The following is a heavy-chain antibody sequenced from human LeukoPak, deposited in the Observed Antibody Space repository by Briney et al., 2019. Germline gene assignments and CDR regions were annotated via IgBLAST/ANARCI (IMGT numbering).Heavy chain of an antibody. CDR1: GFTFSSYA. V-gene: IGHV3-30-3*01. Sequence: PGESLRLSCAASGFTFSSYAMHWVRQAPGKGLEWVAVISYDGSNKYYADSVKGRFTISRDNSKNTLYLQMNSLRAEDTAVYYCARSLGYCSGGSCYYYYGMDVWGQGTTVTVSS. CDR3: ARSLGYCSGGSCYYYYGMDV. D-gene: IGHD2-15*01. J-gene: IGHJ6*02. CDR2: ISYDGSNK.